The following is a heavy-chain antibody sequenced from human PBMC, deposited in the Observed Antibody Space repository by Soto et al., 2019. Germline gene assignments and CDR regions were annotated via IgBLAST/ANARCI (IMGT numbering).Heavy chain of an antibody. CDR3: ARAPGELPSYYGMDV. Sequence: GGSLRLSCAASGFTFSSYDMHWVRQATGKGLEWVSDIGTAGDTYYPGSVKGRFTISRENAKNSLYLQMNSLRAGDTAVYYCARAPGELPSYYGMDVWGQGTTVTVSS. CDR2: IGTAGDT. CDR1: GFTFSSYD. J-gene: IGHJ6*02. V-gene: IGHV3-13*01. D-gene: IGHD3-10*01.